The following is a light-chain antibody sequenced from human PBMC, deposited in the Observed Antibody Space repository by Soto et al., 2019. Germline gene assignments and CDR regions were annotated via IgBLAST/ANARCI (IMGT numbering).Light chain of an antibody. V-gene: IGKV3-11*01. CDR2: DAS. CDR3: QKRFT. Sequence: EIVLTQSPATLSLSPGERATLSCRASLSVSSYLAWYQQKPGQAHRLLIYDASNRATGIPARFSGSGSGTDFTLPISSLEPEDFAVYYCQKRFTFGKGNQLDIK. CDR1: LSVSSY. J-gene: IGKJ2*01.